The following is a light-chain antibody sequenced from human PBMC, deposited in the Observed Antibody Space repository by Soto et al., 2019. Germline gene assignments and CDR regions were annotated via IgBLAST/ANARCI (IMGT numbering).Light chain of an antibody. CDR3: CSYAGTYTLGV. Sequence: QSALTQPPSASGSPGQSVAISCTGTSSDVGGYNYVSWYQQHPGKAPKLMIYEVNKRPSGVPDRFSGSKSGNTASLTVSGLQAEDEADYYCCSYAGTYTLGVFGTGTKLTVL. J-gene: IGLJ1*01. V-gene: IGLV2-8*01. CDR1: SSDVGGYNY. CDR2: EVN.